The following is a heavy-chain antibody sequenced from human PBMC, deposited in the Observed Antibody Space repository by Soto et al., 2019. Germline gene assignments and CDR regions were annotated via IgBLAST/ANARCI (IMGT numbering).Heavy chain of an antibody. CDR3: AKVALVVVAATTDY. V-gene: IGHV3-23*01. CDR1: GFTFSSYA. Sequence: GVSLRLSCAASGFTFSSYAMSWVRQAPGKGLEWVSAISGSGGSTYYADSVKGRFTISRDNSKNTLYLQMNSLRAEDTAVYYCAKVALVVVAATTDYWGQGTLVTVSS. D-gene: IGHD2-15*01. J-gene: IGHJ4*02. CDR2: ISGSGGST.